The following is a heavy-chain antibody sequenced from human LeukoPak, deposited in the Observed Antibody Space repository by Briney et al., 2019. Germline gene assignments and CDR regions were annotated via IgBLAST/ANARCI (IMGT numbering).Heavy chain of an antibody. V-gene: IGHV3-74*01. CDR1: GFTFNNYF. D-gene: IGHD2-2*01. Sequence: GGSLRLSCAASGFTFNNYFMHWVRQAPGKGLVWVSRITSDGSGTNYADSVKGRFTISRDNAKNTLCLQMNSLRVEDTAVYYCVNLGYCTTSSCQPWGQGTLVTVSS. J-gene: IGHJ4*02. CDR2: ITSDGSGT. CDR3: VNLGYCTTSSCQP.